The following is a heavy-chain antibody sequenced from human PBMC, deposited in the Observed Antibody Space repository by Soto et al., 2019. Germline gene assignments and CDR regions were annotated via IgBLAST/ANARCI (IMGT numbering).Heavy chain of an antibody. Sequence: GGSMRLSCVASGFTFSSYSMNWVRQAPGKGLEWVSYISNTTRTIFYADSVKGRFTISRDNAKNSLYLQMNSLRAEDTAVYYCAKDRRDSSYYYYYMDVWGKGTTVTVSS. CDR2: ISNTTRTI. J-gene: IGHJ6*03. CDR3: AKDRRDSSYYYYYMDV. D-gene: IGHD6-13*01. V-gene: IGHV3-48*01. CDR1: GFTFSSYS.